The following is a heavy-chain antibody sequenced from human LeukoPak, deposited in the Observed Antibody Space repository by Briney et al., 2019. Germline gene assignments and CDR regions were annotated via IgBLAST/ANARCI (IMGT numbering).Heavy chain of an antibody. Sequence: SETLSLTCAVYGGSFSGYYWSWIRQPPGKGLEWVGGINHSGSTNYNPSLKSRVTISVDTSKNQFSLKLSSVTAADTAVYYCARGYDIVVVPAAIPYDAFDIWGQGTMVTVSS. J-gene: IGHJ3*02. CDR2: INHSGST. D-gene: IGHD2-2*01. V-gene: IGHV4-34*01. CDR3: ARGYDIVVVPAAIPYDAFDI. CDR1: GGSFSGYY.